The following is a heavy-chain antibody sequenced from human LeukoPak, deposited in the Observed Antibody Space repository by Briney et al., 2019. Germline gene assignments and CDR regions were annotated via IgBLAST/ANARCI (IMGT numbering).Heavy chain of an antibody. V-gene: IGHV3-48*03. Sequence: PPGGSLRLSCAASGFTFSSYAMSWVRQAPGKGLEWVSYISSSGSTIYYADSVKGRFTISRDNAKNSLYLQMNSLRAEDTAVYYCARDGEGYCSSTSCYGTYWGQGTLVTVSS. D-gene: IGHD2-2*01. CDR1: GFTFSSYA. CDR2: ISSSGSTI. J-gene: IGHJ4*02. CDR3: ARDGEGYCSSTSCYGTY.